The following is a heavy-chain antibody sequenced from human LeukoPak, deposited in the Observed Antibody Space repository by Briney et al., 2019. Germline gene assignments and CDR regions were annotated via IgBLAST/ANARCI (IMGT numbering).Heavy chain of an antibody. D-gene: IGHD3-10*01. CDR2: INHSGST. V-gene: IGHV4-34*01. Sequence: SQTLSLTCAVYGGSFSGYYWSWIRQPPGKGLEWIGEINHSGSTNYNPSLKSRVTISVDTSKNQFSLKLSSVTAADTAVYYCARGKWFGESEAYYGMDVWGQGTTVTVSS. CDR3: ARGKWFGESEAYYGMDV. CDR1: GGSFSGYY. J-gene: IGHJ6*02.